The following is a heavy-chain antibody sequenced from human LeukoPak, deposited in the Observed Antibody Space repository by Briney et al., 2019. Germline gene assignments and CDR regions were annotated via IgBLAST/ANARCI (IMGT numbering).Heavy chain of an antibody. V-gene: IGHV1-2*02. CDR1: GYTFTGYY. Sequence: ASVKVSCKASGYTFTGYYMHWVRQALGQGLEWMGWINPNSGVTKYAQKFQGRVTMTRDTSISTVYMELSRLRSDDTAVYYCASELTETRYCSSTSCPTSMDVWGKGTTVTVSS. CDR2: INPNSGVT. CDR3: ASELTETRYCSSTSCPTSMDV. D-gene: IGHD2-2*01. J-gene: IGHJ6*03.